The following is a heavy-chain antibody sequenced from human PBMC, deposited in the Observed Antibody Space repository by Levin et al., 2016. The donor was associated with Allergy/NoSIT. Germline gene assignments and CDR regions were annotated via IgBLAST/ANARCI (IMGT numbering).Heavy chain of an antibody. V-gene: IGHV3-30*18. Sequence: GESLKISCAASGFTFSSYGMHWVRQAPGKGLEWVAVISYDGSNKYYADSVKGRFTISRDNSKNTLYLQMNSLRAEDTAVYYCAKDHSRYGGYGYYYYYGMDVWGQGTTVTVSS. J-gene: IGHJ6*02. CDR1: GFTFSSYG. D-gene: IGHD5-12*01. CDR3: AKDHSRYGGYGYYYYYGMDV. CDR2: ISYDGSNK.